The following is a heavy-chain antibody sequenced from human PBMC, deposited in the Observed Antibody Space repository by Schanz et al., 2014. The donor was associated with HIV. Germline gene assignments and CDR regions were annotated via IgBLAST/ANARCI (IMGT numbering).Heavy chain of an antibody. D-gene: IGHD4-17*01. J-gene: IGHJ4*02. CDR1: GFTFSNYA. CDR2: ISDTGVRT. V-gene: IGHV3-23*01. Sequence: EVQLLESGGGLVQPGGSLRLSCEASGFTFSNYAMSWVRQAPGKGLEWVSGISDTGVRTNYADSVKGRLTISRDNSENTLYLQMNSLRAEDTAVYYCAKVTPLRCLDYWGQGTLVTVSS. CDR3: AKVTPLRCLDY.